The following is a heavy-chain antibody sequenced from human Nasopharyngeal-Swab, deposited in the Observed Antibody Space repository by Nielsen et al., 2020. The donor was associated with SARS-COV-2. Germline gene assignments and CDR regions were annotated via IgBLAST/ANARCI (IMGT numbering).Heavy chain of an antibody. J-gene: IGHJ4*02. CDR1: GGSFSGYY. D-gene: IGHD5-12*01. V-gene: IGHV4-34*01. Sequence: SETLSLTCAVYGGSFSGYYWSWIRQPPGKGLEWIGEINHSGSTNYNPSLKSRVTISVDTSKNQFSLKLSSVTAADTAVYYCARHLQAYSGYGYWGQGTLVTVSS. CDR2: INHSGST. CDR3: ARHLQAYSGYGY.